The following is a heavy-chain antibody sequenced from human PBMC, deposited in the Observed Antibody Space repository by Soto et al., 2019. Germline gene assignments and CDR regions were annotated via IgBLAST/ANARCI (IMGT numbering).Heavy chain of an antibody. J-gene: IGHJ3*02. CDR1: GFTFSSYA. V-gene: IGHV3-30-3*01. CDR3: ARDWMEGMYSSSDHDAFDI. D-gene: IGHD6-6*01. CDR2: ISYDGSNK. Sequence: GGSLRLSCAASGFTFSSYAMHWVRQAPGKGLEWMAVISYDGSNKYYADSVKGRFTISRDNSKDTLYLQMNSLRAEDTAVYYCARDWMEGMYSSSDHDAFDIWGQGTMVTVSS.